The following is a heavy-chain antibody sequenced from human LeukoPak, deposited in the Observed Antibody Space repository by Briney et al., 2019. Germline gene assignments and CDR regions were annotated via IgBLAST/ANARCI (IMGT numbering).Heavy chain of an antibody. CDR3: ARSDSRDDFWSGYYTGIDWFDP. CDR1: GYTFTSYD. CDR2: MNSNSGNT. D-gene: IGHD3-3*01. V-gene: IGHV1-8*01. J-gene: IGHJ5*02. Sequence: ASVKVSCKASGYTFTSYDINWVRQATGQGLEWMGWMNSNSGNTGYAQKFQGRVTMTRNTSISTAYMELSSLRSEDTAVYYCARSDSRDDFWSGYYTGIDWFDPWGQGTLVTVSS.